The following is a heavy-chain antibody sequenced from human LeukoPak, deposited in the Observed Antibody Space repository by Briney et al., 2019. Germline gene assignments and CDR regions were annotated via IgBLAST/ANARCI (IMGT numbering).Heavy chain of an antibody. CDR1: GGSISSSNW. J-gene: IGHJ6*02. CDR3: ARGIYDSSGYYYFLPYYYYGMDV. CDR2: IYHSGST. V-gene: IGHV4-4*02. D-gene: IGHD3-22*01. Sequence: SETLSLTCAVSGGSISSSNWWSWVRQPPGKGLEWIGEIYHSGSTNYNPSLKSRVTISVDKSKNQFSLKLSSVTAADTAVYYCARGIYDSSGYYYFLPYYYYGMDVWGQGTTVTVSS.